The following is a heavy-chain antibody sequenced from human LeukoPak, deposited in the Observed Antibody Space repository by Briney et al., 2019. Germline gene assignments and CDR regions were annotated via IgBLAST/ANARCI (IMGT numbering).Heavy chain of an antibody. V-gene: IGHV4-39*01. D-gene: IGHD3-22*01. CDR3: ATQVVVNYYYYGMDV. CDR1: GVSISSSSYY. CDR2: IYYSGST. Sequence: SETLSLTCTVSGVSISSSSYYWGWIRQPPGKGLEWIGSIYYSGSTYYNPSLKSRVTISVDTSKNQFSLKLSSVTAADTAVYYCATQVVVNYYYYGMDVWGQGTTVTVSS. J-gene: IGHJ6*02.